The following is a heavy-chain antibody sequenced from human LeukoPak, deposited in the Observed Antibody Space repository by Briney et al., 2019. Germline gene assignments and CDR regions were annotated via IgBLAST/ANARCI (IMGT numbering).Heavy chain of an antibody. CDR1: GYTFTSYD. D-gene: IGHD5-18*01. CDR2: MNPNSGNT. V-gene: IGHV1-8*01. CDR3: ARDRNGYSYGNLDY. Sequence: ASVKVSCKASGYTFTSYDINCVRQATGQGLEWMGWMNPNSGNTGYAQKFQGRVTMTRNTSISTAYMELSSLRSEDTAVYYCARDRNGYSYGNLDYWGQGTLVTVSS. J-gene: IGHJ4*02.